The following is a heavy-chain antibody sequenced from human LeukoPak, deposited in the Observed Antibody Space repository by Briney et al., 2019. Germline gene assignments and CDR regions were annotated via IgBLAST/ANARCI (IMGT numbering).Heavy chain of an antibody. Sequence: PGGSLRLSCAASGFAFNNYAMTWVRQAPGKGLEWISSMSSGSRYIYYADSVRGRFTISRDNTKNSLYLLMNNLRAEDTAIYYCARDRPTGASRIFVVQWGQGTPVTVSS. CDR1: GFAFNNYA. V-gene: IGHV3-21*06. J-gene: IGHJ4*02. D-gene: IGHD2-15*01. CDR2: MSSGSRYI. CDR3: ARDRPTGASRIFVVQ.